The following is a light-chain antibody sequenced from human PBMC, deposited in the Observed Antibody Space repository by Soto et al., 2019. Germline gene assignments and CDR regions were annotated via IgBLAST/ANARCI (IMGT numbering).Light chain of an antibody. CDR1: QSITSNY. CDR2: DAS. V-gene: IGKV3D-20*02. J-gene: IGKJ1*01. Sequence: EIVLTQSPGTLSLSPGERATLSCRASQSITSNYLAWYQQKPGQAPRLLIYDASNRATGIPARFSGSGSGTDFTLTISSLEPEDFAVYYCQQRSNWRTFGQGTKVDIK. CDR3: QQRSNWRT.